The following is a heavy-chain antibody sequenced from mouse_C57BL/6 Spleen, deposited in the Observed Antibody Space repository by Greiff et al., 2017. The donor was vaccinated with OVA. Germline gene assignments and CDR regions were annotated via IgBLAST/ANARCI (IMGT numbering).Heavy chain of an antibody. V-gene: IGHV5-4*03. CDR1: GFTFSSYA. CDR3: ARGTGGYFDY. CDR2: ISDGGSYT. J-gene: IGHJ2*01. D-gene: IGHD3-3*01. Sequence: EVKLQESGGGLVKPGGSLKLSCAASGFTFSSYAMSWVRQTPEKRLEWVATISDGGSYTYYPDNVKGRFTISRDNAKNNLYLQMSHLKSEDTAMYYCARGTGGYFDYWGQGTTLTVSS.